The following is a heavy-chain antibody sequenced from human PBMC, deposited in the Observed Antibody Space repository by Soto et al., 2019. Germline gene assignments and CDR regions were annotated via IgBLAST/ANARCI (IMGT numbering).Heavy chain of an antibody. CDR1: GFTFSSYA. D-gene: IGHD5-18*01. CDR2: IWYDGSNK. V-gene: IGHV3-33*08. Sequence: PGGSLRLACAASGFTFSSYAMSWVRQAPGKGLEWVAVIWYDGSNKYYADSVKGRFTISRDNSKNTLYLQMNSLRAEDTAVYYCARARPEYSYGPLGSDWYFDLWGRGTLVTVSS. CDR3: ARARPEYSYGPLGSDWYFDL. J-gene: IGHJ2*01.